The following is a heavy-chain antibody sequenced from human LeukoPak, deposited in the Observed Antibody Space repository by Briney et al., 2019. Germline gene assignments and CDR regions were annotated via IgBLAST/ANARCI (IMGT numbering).Heavy chain of an antibody. CDR2: ISGGGGST. CDR3: AKEDDIVATRGPYDY. Sequence: GGSLRLSFSASGFTFDDYAMHWVRQAPGKGLEWVSLISGGGGSTYYADSVKGRFTISRDNSKHSLYLQMNSLRTEDTALYYCAKEDDIVATRGPYDYWGQGTLVTVSS. V-gene: IGHV3-43*02. CDR1: GFTFDDYA. D-gene: IGHD5-12*01. J-gene: IGHJ4*02.